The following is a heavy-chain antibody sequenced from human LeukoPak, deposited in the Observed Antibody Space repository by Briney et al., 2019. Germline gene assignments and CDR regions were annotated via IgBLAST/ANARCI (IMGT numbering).Heavy chain of an antibody. Sequence: SETLSLTCAVYGGSFSGYYWSWIRQPPGKGLEWIGEINHSGSTNYNPSLKSRVTISVDTSKNQFSLKLSSGTAADTAVYYCASSGYYYRKGDYWGQGPLVTVSS. V-gene: IGHV4-34*01. D-gene: IGHD3-22*01. CDR3: ASSGYYYRKGDY. J-gene: IGHJ4*02. CDR1: GGSFSGYY. CDR2: INHSGST.